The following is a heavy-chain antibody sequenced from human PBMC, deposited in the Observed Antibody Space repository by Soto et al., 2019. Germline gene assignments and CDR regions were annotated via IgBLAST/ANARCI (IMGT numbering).Heavy chain of an antibody. Sequence: GGSLRLSCAASGFTFSSYSMNWVRQAPGKGLEWVSSISSSSSYIYYADSVKGRFTISRDNAKNSLYLQVNSLRAEDTAVYYCARSRGTIAAPNFDIWGQGTMVTVSS. D-gene: IGHD6-13*01. CDR2: ISSSSSYI. V-gene: IGHV3-21*01. J-gene: IGHJ3*02. CDR3: ARSRGTIAAPNFDI. CDR1: GFTFSSYS.